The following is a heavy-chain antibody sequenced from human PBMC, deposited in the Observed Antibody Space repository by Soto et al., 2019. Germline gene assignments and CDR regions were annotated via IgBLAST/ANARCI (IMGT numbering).Heavy chain of an antibody. V-gene: IGHV1-46*01. CDR3: GRGRSGQLVVFY. D-gene: IGHD3-10*01. Sequence: ASVKVSCKASGYLFTAYSMHWVRLAPGQGLEWMGVVNPSGGSTKYAQKFQGRVTMTRDTSITTVYMELNNLSPDDTAVYYCGRGRSGQLVVFYWGQGTPVTVSS. CDR1: GYLFTAYS. CDR2: VNPSGGST. J-gene: IGHJ4*02.